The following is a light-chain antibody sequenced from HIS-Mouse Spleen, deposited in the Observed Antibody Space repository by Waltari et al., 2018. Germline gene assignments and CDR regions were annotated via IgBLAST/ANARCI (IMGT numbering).Light chain of an antibody. CDR3: YSTDSSGNHRV. CDR1: ALPKKY. V-gene: IGLV3-10*01. Sequence: SYELTQPPSVSVSPGQTARITCSGDALPKKYAYWYQQKSGQAPVLVIYEDSKRPTGIPERFSGSSSGTMATLIISGAQGEDEADYYCYSTDSSGNHRVFGGGTKLTVL. CDR2: EDS. J-gene: IGLJ2*01.